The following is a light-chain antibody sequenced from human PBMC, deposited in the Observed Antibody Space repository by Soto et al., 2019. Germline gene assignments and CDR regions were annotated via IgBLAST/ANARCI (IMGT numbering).Light chain of an antibody. CDR3: QQYYTYPWT. J-gene: IGKJ1*01. CDR1: QSISSW. CDR2: KAS. V-gene: IGKV1-5*03. Sequence: DIQMTQSPSTLSASVGDRVTITCRASQSISSWLAWYQQRPGKAPKLLIYKASNLESGVPSRFSGSGSGTELTLTISSLHADDFAIYYCQQYYTYPWTFGSGTKGAIK.